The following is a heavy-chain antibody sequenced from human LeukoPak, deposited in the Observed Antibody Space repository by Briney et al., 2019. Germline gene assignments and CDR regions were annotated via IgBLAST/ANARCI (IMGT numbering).Heavy chain of an antibody. V-gene: IGHV4-59*01. D-gene: IGHD5-18*01. CDR3: ARTRGYSYGWDY. CDR1: GGSISSYY. Sequence: SETLSLTCTVSGGSISSYYWSWIRQPPGKGLEWIGYIYYSGSTNYNPSLKSRVTISVDTSKNQSSLKLSSVTAVDTAVYYCARTRGYSYGWDYWGQGTLVTVSS. J-gene: IGHJ4*02. CDR2: IYYSGST.